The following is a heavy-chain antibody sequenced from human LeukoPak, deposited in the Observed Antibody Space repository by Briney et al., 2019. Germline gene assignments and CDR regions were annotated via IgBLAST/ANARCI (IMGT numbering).Heavy chain of an antibody. CDR1: GYIFSGYY. CDR2: INPNSGGT. Sequence: ASVKVSCKAFGYIFSGYYMNWVRQAPGQGLEWMGWINPNSGGTNYAQKFQGRVTVTRDTSISTAYMELSSLISDDTAVYYCAKAGYGMDVWGQGTTVTVSS. CDR3: AKAGYGMDV. J-gene: IGHJ6*02. D-gene: IGHD1-14*01. V-gene: IGHV1-2*02.